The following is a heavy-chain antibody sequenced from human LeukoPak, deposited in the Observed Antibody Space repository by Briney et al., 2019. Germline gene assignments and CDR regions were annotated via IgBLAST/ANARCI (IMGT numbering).Heavy chain of an antibody. CDR2: ISSSSSYI. V-gene: IGHV3-21*01. J-gene: IGHJ4*02. Sequence: GGSLRLSCAASGFTFSSYSMNWVRQAPGKGLEWVSSISSSSSYIYYADSVKGRFTISRDNAKSSLYLQMNSLRAEDTAVYYCARERGYSYGHYFDYWGQGTLVTVSS. CDR3: ARERGYSYGHYFDY. CDR1: GFTFSSYS. D-gene: IGHD5-18*01.